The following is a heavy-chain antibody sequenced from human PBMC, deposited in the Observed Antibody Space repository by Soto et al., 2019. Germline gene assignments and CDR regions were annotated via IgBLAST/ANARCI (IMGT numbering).Heavy chain of an antibody. D-gene: IGHD6-19*01. CDR2: IIPIFGTA. V-gene: IGHV1-69*13. Sequence: SVKFSCKASGGTFSSYAISWVRQAPGQGLEWMGGIIPIFGTANYAQKFQGRVTITADESTSTAYMELSSLRSEDTAVYYCARAAVAGIYAFDIWGQGTMVTVSS. CDR3: ARAAVAGIYAFDI. CDR1: GGTFSSYA. J-gene: IGHJ3*02.